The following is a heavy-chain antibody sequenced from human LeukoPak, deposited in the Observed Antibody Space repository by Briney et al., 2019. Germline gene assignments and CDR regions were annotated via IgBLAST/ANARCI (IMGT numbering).Heavy chain of an antibody. CDR2: IYPGDSDT. J-gene: IGHJ6*03. CDR1: GYSFTSYW. Sequence: PGESLKISCKGSGYSFTSYWIGWVRQMPGKGLEWMGIIYPGDSDTRYSPSFQGQVTISADKSISTAYLQWSSLKASDTAMYYCARHHYDFWSGIGNWYMDVWGKGTTVTVSS. V-gene: IGHV5-51*01. D-gene: IGHD3-3*01. CDR3: ARHHYDFWSGIGNWYMDV.